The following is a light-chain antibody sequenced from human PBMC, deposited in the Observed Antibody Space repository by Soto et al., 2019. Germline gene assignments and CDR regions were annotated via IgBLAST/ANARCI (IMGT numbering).Light chain of an antibody. CDR2: GAS. Sequence: EIVLTQSPGTLSLSPGERATLSCMASQTVTTDLAWYQQKPGQAPRLVIHGASTRATDFPARFSGSGSGTEFTLTISSLQSEDIAVYYCHQYYTWPRTFGQGTKVDI. CDR1: QTVTTD. V-gene: IGKV3-15*01. CDR3: HQYYTWPRT. J-gene: IGKJ1*01.